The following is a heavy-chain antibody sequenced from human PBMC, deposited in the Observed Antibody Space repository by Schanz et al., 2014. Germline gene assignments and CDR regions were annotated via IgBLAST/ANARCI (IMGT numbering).Heavy chain of an antibody. J-gene: IGHJ4*02. CDR1: GGSISSSSYY. CDR2: IFYTGYT. V-gene: IGHV4-39*01. Sequence: QLQLQESGPGLVKPSETLSLTCTVSGGSISSSSYYWGWIRQPPGKGLEWIGHIFYTGYTYNNPPIGSRVTMSVDTSKNQFSQKLSFVPAADTAVYYCARCLRNYDIMTGYNLSFDYWGLGTLVTVSS. CDR3: ARCLRNYDIMTGYNLSFDY. D-gene: IGHD3-9*01.